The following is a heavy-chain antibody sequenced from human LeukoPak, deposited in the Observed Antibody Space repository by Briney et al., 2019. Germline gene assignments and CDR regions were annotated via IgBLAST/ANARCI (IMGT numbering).Heavy chain of an antibody. V-gene: IGHV3-23*01. D-gene: IGHD1-26*01. J-gene: IGHJ4*02. CDR3: AKDFVPRGGSYFPGFDY. CDR2: ISISGDRT. Sequence: GGSLRLSCAASGFTFSRYAINWARQAPGKWLELVSSISISGDRTWYGDSVKGRFTISRDNSKNTLYLQMNSLRTEDTAVYYCAKDFVPRGGSYFPGFDYWGQGTLVIVSS. CDR1: GFTFSRYA.